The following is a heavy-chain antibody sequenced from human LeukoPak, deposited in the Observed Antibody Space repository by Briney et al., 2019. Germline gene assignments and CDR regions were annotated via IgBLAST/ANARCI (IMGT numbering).Heavy chain of an antibody. Sequence: SETLSLTCTVSGGSISSSSYYWGWIRQPPGKGLEWIGSIYYSGSTYYNPSLKSRVTISVDTSKNQFSLKLSSVTAADTAVYYCARKSGSGYRNPFDYWGQGTLVTVSS. J-gene: IGHJ4*02. D-gene: IGHD3-22*01. V-gene: IGHV4-39*07. CDR3: ARKSGSGYRNPFDY. CDR2: IYYSGST. CDR1: GGSISSSSYY.